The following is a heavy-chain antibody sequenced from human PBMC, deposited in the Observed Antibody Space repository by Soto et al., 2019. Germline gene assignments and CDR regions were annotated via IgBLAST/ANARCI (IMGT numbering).Heavy chain of an antibody. Sequence: GSLRLSCTVSGGSISSSSYYWGWIRQPPGKGLEWIGSIYYSGSTYYNPSLKSRVTISVDTSKNQFSLKLSSVTAADTAVYYCASYGMATIWGQGTLVTVSS. D-gene: IGHD5-12*01. CDR2: IYYSGST. CDR3: ASYGMATI. CDR1: GGSISSSSYY. V-gene: IGHV4-39*07. J-gene: IGHJ4*02.